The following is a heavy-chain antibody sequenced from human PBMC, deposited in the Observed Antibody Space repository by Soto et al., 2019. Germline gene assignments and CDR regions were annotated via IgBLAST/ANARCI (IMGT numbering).Heavy chain of an antibody. CDR2: INPGNGDT. D-gene: IGHD2-2*01. CDR1: GYSFTKYG. Sequence: QVQLVQSGTEVKKPGASVKVSCKTSGYSFTKYGLHWVRQAPGQRLEWMGWINPGNGDTKYSQKFQGRVTITRDTSATTAYMELSSLRYEDSAVFYCARTDCSSSSCDNYYYYGMDIWGQVTTVTVSS. V-gene: IGHV1-3*01. CDR3: ARTDCSSSSCDNYYYYGMDI. J-gene: IGHJ6*02.